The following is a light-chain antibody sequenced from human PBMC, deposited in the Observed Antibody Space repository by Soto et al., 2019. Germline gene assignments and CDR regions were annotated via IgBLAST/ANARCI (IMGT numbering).Light chain of an antibody. CDR3: CSYAGSSTYV. Sequence: QSVLTQPASVSGSPGQSITISCTGTSSDVGSYNLVSWYQQHPGKAPKLMIYEGSKRPSGVSNRFSGSKSGNTASLTISGFQVEDEADYYCCSYAGSSTYVFGTGTKVTVL. CDR1: SSDVGSYNL. V-gene: IGLV2-23*01. CDR2: EGS. J-gene: IGLJ1*01.